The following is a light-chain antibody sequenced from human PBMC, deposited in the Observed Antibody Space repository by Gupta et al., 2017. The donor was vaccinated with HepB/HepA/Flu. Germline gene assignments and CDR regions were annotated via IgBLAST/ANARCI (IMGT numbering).Light chain of an antibody. CDR1: VLAKKY. CDR3: YSATDNNLGV. V-gene: IGLV3-27*01. J-gene: IGLJ2*01. CDR2: IDS. Sequence: SYELTQPSSVSVSPGQAARITCSGDVLAKKYARWFQQKPGQAPVLVIYIDSERPSGIPERFSGSSSGTTVTLTISGAQVEDEADYYCYSATDNNLGVFGGGTKLTVL.